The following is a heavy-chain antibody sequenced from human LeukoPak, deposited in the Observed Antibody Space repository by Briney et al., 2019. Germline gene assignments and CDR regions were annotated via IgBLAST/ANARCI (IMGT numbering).Heavy chain of an antibody. CDR1: GGSISSYY. D-gene: IGHD6-19*01. V-gene: IGHV4-59*08. CDR3: ARQQWPSKPSDY. J-gene: IGHJ4*02. Sequence: PSETLSLTCTVSGGSISSYYWSWIRQPPGKGLEWIGYIYYSGSTNYNPSLKSRVTISVDTSKNQFSLKLSSVTAADTAVYYCARQQWPSKPSDYWGQGTLVTVSS. CDR2: IYYSGST.